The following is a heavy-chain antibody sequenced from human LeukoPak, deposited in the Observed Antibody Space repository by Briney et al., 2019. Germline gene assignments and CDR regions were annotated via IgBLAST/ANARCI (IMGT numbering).Heavy chain of an antibody. CDR2: ISGSGGTT. CDR3: AKGQELDDGVFDS. CDR1: GFTFSSYA. D-gene: IGHD1-1*01. J-gene: IGHJ4*02. V-gene: IGHV3-23*01. Sequence: GSLRLSCAASGFTFSSYAMSWVRQAPGEGLEWVSAISGSGGTTYYADSVKGRFTISRDNSKNTLYLELNSLRVEDTATFYCAKGQELDDGVFDSWGQGTMVTVSS.